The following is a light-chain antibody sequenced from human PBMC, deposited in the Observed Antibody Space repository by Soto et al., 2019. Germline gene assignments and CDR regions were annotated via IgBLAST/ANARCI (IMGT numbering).Light chain of an antibody. CDR3: QQYNNWPPHT. CDR1: QSISSY. J-gene: IGKJ2*01. V-gene: IGKV1-39*01. Sequence: DIQMTQSPSSLSASVGDRVTITCRASQSISSYLNWYQQKPGKAPKLLIYAASSLQSGVPSRFSGSGSGTDFTLTISSLQPEDFATYYCQQYNNWPPHTFGQGTKLEIK. CDR2: AAS.